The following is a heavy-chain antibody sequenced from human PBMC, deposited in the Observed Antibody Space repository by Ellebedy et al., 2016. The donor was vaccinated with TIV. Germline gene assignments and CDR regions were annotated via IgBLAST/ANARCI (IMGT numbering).Heavy chain of an antibody. V-gene: IGHV3-7*01. CDR1: GFSFRSYW. Sequence: GESLKISCAASGFSFRSYWMSWVRQAPGKGLEWVANIYQDGSDQYYVDSVKGRFTISSDNANKLLFLQMNSLRVEDTAVYYCARRGSYGDYAVQVNSWFDRWGQGTLVTVSS. J-gene: IGHJ5*02. CDR2: IYQDGSDQ. CDR3: ARRGSYGDYAVQVNSWFDR. D-gene: IGHD4-17*01.